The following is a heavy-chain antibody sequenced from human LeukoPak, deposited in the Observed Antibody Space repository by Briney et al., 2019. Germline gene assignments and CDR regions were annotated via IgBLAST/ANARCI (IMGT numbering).Heavy chain of an antibody. J-gene: IGHJ4*02. CDR2: IRYDGGDK. Sequence: GGSLRLSCAASGFTFSSYGMHWVRQAPGKGLEWVAVIRYDGGDKYYADSVKGRFTVSRDNSKSTLYLQMNSLRVEDTAVYYCVRRSPHGDNAGHWGQGTLVTVSS. V-gene: IGHV3-30*02. CDR1: GFTFSSYG. CDR3: VRRSPHGDNAGH. D-gene: IGHD4-17*01.